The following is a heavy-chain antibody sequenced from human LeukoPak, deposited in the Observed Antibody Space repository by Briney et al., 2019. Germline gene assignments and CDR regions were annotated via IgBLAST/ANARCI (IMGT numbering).Heavy chain of an antibody. Sequence: ASVKVSXKASGYTFIDYCIHWVRQAPGQGLEWMGRINPNSGGTNYAQKFQGRVTMTSDTSISTAYMELSRLRSDDTAVYYCASEYNWNDPAYYYYMDVWGKGTTVTVSS. CDR1: GYTFIDYC. V-gene: IGHV1-2*06. CDR2: INPNSGGT. CDR3: ASEYNWNDPAYYYYMDV. J-gene: IGHJ6*03. D-gene: IGHD1-20*01.